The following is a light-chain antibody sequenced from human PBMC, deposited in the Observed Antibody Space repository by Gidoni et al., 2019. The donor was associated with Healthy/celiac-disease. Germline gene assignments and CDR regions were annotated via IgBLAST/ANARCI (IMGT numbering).Light chain of an antibody. CDR3: QSYDSSLSVV. Sequence: QSVLTQPPSLSGAPGQRVTISCTGSSSNIGAGYAVPWYQPLPGTAPKLLIYGNSKRPSGVPDRFSGSKSGTSASLAITGLQAEDEADYYCQSYDSSLSVVFGGGTKLTVL. CDR2: GNS. CDR1: SSNIGAGYA. V-gene: IGLV1-40*01. J-gene: IGLJ2*01.